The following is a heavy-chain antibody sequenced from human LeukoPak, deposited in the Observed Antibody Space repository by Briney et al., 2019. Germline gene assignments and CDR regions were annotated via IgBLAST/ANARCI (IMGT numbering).Heavy chain of an antibody. CDR1: DFSFSNCG. CDR2: ILYDGNNK. J-gene: IGHJ6*02. Sequence: PGGSLRLSCAASDFSFSNCGMHWVRQAPGKGLEWVAVILYDGNNKHYVESVKGRFTISRDNSNNMLYLQMNSLRPEDTAVYYCAKDRLFGSGLNGPHYYYGMDVWGQGTTVTVSS. D-gene: IGHD1-26*01. V-gene: IGHV3-30*18. CDR3: AKDRLFGSGLNGPHYYYGMDV.